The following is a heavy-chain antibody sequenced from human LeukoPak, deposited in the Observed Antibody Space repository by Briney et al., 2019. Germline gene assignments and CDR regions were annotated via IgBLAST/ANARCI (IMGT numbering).Heavy chain of an antibody. CDR2: FDPEDGET. CDR1: GYTLTELS. D-gene: IGHD3-22*01. Sequence: ASVKVSCKVSGYTLTELSMHWVRQAPGKGLEWMGGFDPEDGETIYAQKFQGRVTMTEDTSTDTAYMELSSLRSEDTAVYYCATAAMDDSSGYYYLYYWGQGTLVTVSS. CDR3: ATAAMDDSSGYYYLYY. J-gene: IGHJ4*02. V-gene: IGHV1-24*01.